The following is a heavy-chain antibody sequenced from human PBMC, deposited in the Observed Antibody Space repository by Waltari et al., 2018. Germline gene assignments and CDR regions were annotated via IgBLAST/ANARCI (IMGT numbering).Heavy chain of an antibody. CDR3: TRDRHDFWSGPNWFDP. CDR2: IHWSGGRT. D-gene: IGHD3-3*01. CDR1: GFTFDKYG. J-gene: IGHJ5*02. Sequence: EVQLVESGGGVVRPGGSLRLSCAASGFTFDKYGMSWVRQVPGKGLEWVSHIHWSGGRTGYAESVKGRFTISRDNAKQSLYLEMNSLRVEDTALYHCTRDRHDFWSGPNWFDPWGQGTLVTVSS. V-gene: IGHV3-20*01.